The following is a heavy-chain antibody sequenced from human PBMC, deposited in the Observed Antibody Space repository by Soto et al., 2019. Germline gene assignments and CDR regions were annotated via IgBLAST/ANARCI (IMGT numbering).Heavy chain of an antibody. CDR3: ARDPPATGHGMDV. Sequence: PGGSLRLSCAASGFTVSSNYMGWVRQAPGKGLEWVSVIYSGGSTYYADSVRGRFTISRDNSKNTLYLQMKSLRAEDTAVYYCARDPPATGHGMDVWGQGTTVTVSS. V-gene: IGHV3-53*01. CDR1: GFTVSSNY. CDR2: IYSGGST. J-gene: IGHJ6*02.